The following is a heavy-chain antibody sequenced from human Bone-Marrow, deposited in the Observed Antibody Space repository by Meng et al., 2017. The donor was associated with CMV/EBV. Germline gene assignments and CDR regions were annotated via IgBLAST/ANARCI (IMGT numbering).Heavy chain of an antibody. Sequence: SETLSLTCTVSGGSISSSSYYWGWSRQPPGKGLEWIGSIYYSGSTYYNPSLKSRVTIAVDTSKNQFSLKLSSVTAADTAVSYCARRAVTPWHWFDPWGQGTLVTVSS. J-gene: IGHJ5*02. CDR1: GGSISSSSYY. CDR2: IYYSGST. CDR3: ARRAVTPWHWFDP. D-gene: IGHD4-11*01. V-gene: IGHV4-39*01.